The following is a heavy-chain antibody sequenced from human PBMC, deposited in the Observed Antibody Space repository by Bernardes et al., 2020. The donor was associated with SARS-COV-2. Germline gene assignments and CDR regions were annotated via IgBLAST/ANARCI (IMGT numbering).Heavy chain of an antibody. Sequence: SETLSLTCTVSGGFISSNSYYWGWIRQPPGKRLEWIGSIYYSGTAYYNPSLKSRGTVSVDTSKNQFSLKLSSATAADTAVYYCAISYVWGTPNAFEIWGQGTMVTVSS. J-gene: IGHJ3*02. D-gene: IGHD3-16*01. CDR2: IYYSGTA. CDR1: GGFISSNSYY. CDR3: AISYVWGTPNAFEI. V-gene: IGHV4-39*01.